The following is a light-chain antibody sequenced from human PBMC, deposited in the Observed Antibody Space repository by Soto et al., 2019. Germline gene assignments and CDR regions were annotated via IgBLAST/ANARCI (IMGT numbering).Light chain of an antibody. CDR3: SSYTSSSTRVV. V-gene: IGLV2-14*01. J-gene: IGLJ2*01. Sequence: QSALTQPASVSGSPGQSITISCTGTSSDVGLYNYVSWYPHHPGKAPKLMIYEVTNRPSGISNRFSGSKSGNTASLTISGLQAEYEADYYCSSYTSSSTRVVFGGGTKLTVL. CDR2: EVT. CDR1: SSDVGLYNY.